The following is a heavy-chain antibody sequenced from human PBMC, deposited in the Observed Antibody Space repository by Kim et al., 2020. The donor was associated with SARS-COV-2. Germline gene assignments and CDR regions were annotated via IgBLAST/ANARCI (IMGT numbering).Heavy chain of an antibody. V-gene: IGHV3-21*01. CDR2: ISSSSSYI. Sequence: GGSLRLSCAASGFTFSSYSMNWVRQAPWKGLEWVSSISSSSSYIYYADSVKGRFTISRDNAKNSLYLQMNSLRAEDTAVYYCARDRKVVVAAVDYYGMDVWGQGTTVTVSS. D-gene: IGHD2-15*01. CDR3: ARDRKVVVAAVDYYGMDV. CDR1: GFTFSSYS. J-gene: IGHJ6*02.